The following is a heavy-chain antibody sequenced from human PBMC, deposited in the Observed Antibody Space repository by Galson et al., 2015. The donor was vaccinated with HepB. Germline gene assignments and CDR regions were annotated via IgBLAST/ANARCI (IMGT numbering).Heavy chain of an antibody. CDR2: ISGSGGST. J-gene: IGHJ4*02. CDR1: GFTFSGYA. Sequence: SLRLSCAASGFTFSGYAMSWVRQAPGKELEWVSAISGSGGSTYYADSVKGRFTISRDNSKNTLYLQMNSLRAEDTAVYYCAKNLVSGYYPFDYWGQGTLVTVSS. CDR3: AKNLVSGYYPFDY. V-gene: IGHV3-23*01. D-gene: IGHD3-22*01.